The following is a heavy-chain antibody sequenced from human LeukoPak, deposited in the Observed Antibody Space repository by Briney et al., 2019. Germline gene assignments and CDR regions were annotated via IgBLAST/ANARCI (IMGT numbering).Heavy chain of an antibody. D-gene: IGHD6-19*01. CDR1: GYTFINYY. J-gene: IGHJ3*02. Sequence: ASVKVSCKASGYTFINYYMHWVRRAPGQGLEWMGIINPGGGSTSYAQKFQGRVTMTRDTSTSTVYMELSSLSSEDTAVYYCARGGRERYSSGWTDAFDIWGQGTMVTVSS. V-gene: IGHV1-46*01. CDR3: ARGGRERYSSGWTDAFDI. CDR2: INPGGGST.